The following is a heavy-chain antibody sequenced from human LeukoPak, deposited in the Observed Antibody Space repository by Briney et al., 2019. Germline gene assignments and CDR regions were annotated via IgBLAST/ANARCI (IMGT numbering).Heavy chain of an antibody. V-gene: IGHV3-23*01. J-gene: IGHJ3*02. Sequence: GGSLRLSCAASGFTFSDYYMSWVRQAPGKGLEWVSAISGSGGSTYYADSVKGRFTISRDNSKNTLYLQMNSLRAEDTAVYYCAKDRESGTTGTTLFAFDIWGQGTMVTVSS. CDR1: GFTFSDYY. CDR3: AKDRESGTTGTTLFAFDI. D-gene: IGHD1-1*01. CDR2: ISGSGGST.